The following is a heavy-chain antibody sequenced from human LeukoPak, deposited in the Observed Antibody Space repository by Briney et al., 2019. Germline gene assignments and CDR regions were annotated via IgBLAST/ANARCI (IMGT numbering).Heavy chain of an antibody. V-gene: IGHV4-30-4*08. CDR2: IYYSGST. CDR1: GGSISSGDYY. D-gene: IGHD2-15*01. J-gene: IGHJ6*03. Sequence: PSQTLSLTCTVSGGSISSGDYYWSWIRQPPGKGLEWIGYIYYSGSTYYNPSLKSRVTISVDTSKNQFSLKLSSVTAADTAVYYCARVCRRDNYCYYYYMDVWGKGTTVTVSS. CDR3: ARVCRRDNYCYYYYMDV.